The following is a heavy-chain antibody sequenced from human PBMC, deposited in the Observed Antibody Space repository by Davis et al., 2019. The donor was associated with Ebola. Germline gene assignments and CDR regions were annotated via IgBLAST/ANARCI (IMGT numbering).Heavy chain of an antibody. V-gene: IGHV1-18*01. Sequence: ASVKVSCKASGYTFSSYGISWVQQVPGQGLEWMGCISGYNGNTNYEQKFQGRVTMTTDTYTSTAYMELRSLRSDNTAGYYCARDRHIVVVTAILNYFDYWGQGTLVTVSS. J-gene: IGHJ4*02. CDR2: ISGYNGNT. CDR1: GYTFSSYG. CDR3: ARDRHIVVVTAILNYFDY. D-gene: IGHD2-21*02.